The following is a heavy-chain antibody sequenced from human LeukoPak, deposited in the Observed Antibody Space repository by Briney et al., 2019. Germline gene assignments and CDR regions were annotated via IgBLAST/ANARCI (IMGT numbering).Heavy chain of an antibody. CDR1: GYTFTDYY. Sequence: RASVKVSCKASGYTFTDYYIHWVRQAPGQGLEWMGWINPNSGGTNYAQNFRGRVTMTRDTYITTAYMDLSRLRLDDTAVYYCAVGRRTDFDYWGQGTLVTVSS. CDR3: AVGRRTDFDY. J-gene: IGHJ4*02. D-gene: IGHD1-26*01. V-gene: IGHV1-2*02. CDR2: INPNSGGT.